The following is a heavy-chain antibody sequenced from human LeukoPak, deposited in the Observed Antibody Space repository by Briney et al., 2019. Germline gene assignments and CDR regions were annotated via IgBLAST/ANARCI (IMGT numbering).Heavy chain of an antibody. CDR1: GFTFSSYA. Sequence: GGSLRPSCAASGFTFSSYAMSWVRQAPGKGLEWVSGISGSGGTTYYGDSVKGRFTISRDNSKNTLYLQMNSLRADDTAVYFCAKVGCSSISCSPSYYFDYWGQGTLVTVSS. V-gene: IGHV3-23*01. D-gene: IGHD2-2*01. J-gene: IGHJ4*02. CDR3: AKVGCSSISCSPSYYFDY. CDR2: ISGSGGTT.